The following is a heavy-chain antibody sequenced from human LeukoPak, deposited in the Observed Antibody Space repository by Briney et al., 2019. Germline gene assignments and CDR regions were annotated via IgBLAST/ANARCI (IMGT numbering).Heavy chain of an antibody. V-gene: IGHV3-33*01. D-gene: IGHD3-22*01. CDR1: GFTFSSYG. Sequence: PGGSLRLSCAASGFTFSSYGMHWVRQAPGKGLEWVAVIWYDGSNKYLADSVKGRFTISRDNSKNTLYLQMNSLRAEDTAVYYCARDGVRSGYHEGPDYWGQGTLVTVPS. J-gene: IGHJ4*02. CDR2: IWYDGSNK. CDR3: ARDGVRSGYHEGPDY.